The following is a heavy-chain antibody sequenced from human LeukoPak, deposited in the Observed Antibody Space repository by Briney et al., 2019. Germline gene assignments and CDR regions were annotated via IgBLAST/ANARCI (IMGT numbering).Heavy chain of an antibody. Sequence: SETLSLTCTVSGGSISSYYWGWIRQPPGKGLEWIGSIYYSGSTYYNPSLKSRVTISVDTSKNQFSLKLSSVTVADSAVYYCARRRYYDSSGYFGFRDTNFWFDPWGQGTLVTVSS. CDR2: IYYSGST. J-gene: IGHJ5*02. CDR1: GGSISSYY. D-gene: IGHD3-22*01. CDR3: ARRRYYDSSGYFGFRDTNFWFDP. V-gene: IGHV4-39*07.